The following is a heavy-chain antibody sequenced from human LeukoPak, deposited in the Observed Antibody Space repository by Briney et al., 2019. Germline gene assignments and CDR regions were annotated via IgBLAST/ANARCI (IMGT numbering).Heavy chain of an antibody. Sequence: PSETLSLTCAVYGGPFSGYYWSWIRQPPGKGLEWIGEINHSGSTNYNPSLKSRVTISVDTSKNQFSLKLSSVTAADTAVYYCARGRRVYAIRDPKYNWFDPWGQGTLVTVSS. CDR2: INHSGST. CDR3: ARGRRVYAIRDPKYNWFDP. CDR1: GGPFSGYY. V-gene: IGHV4-34*01. J-gene: IGHJ5*02. D-gene: IGHD2-8*01.